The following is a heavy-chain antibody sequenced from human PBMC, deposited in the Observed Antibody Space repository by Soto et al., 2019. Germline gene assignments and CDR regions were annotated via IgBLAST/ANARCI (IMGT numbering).Heavy chain of an antibody. J-gene: IGHJ4*02. CDR3: ARVPPETIFGVIAKYYFDY. CDR2: IIHIFGTA. V-gene: IGHV1-69*01. D-gene: IGHD3-3*01. Sequence: QVQLVQSGAEVKKPGSSVKVSCKASGGTFSSYAISWVRQAPGQGLEWMGGIIHIFGTANYAQKFQGRVTITADESTSTAYMELSSRRSDDTAVYYCARVPPETIFGVIAKYYFDYWGQGTLVTVSS. CDR1: GGTFSSYA.